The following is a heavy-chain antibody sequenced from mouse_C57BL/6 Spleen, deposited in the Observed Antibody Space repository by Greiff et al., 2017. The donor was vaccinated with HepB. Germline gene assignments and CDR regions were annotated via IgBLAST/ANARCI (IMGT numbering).Heavy chain of an antibody. CDR2: IYPGSGST. CDR3: ARKAFYYGSSYWYFDF. V-gene: IGHV1-55*01. D-gene: IGHD1-1*01. CDR1: GYTFTSYW. J-gene: IGHJ1*03. Sequence: VQLQQPGAELVKPGASVKMSCKASGYTFTSYWITWVKQRPGQGLEWIGDIYPGSGSTNYNEKFKSKATLTVDTSSSTAYMQLSSLNSADSAVYYCARKAFYYGSSYWYFDFWGTGTTVTVSS.